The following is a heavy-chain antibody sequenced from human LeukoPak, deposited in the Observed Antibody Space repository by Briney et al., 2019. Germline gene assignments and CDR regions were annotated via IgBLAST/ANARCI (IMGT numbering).Heavy chain of an antibody. V-gene: IGHV3-30*18. CDR1: GFTFNNYP. Sequence: GGSLRLSCAASGFTFNNYPMHWVRQAPGKGLEWVAIIPYDGNDKYYADSVRGRFTISRDNSKNTLYLQMNSLRAEDTAIYYCAKRFRGSSGLYYFDYWGQGTLVTVSS. CDR2: IPYDGNDK. J-gene: IGHJ4*02. CDR3: AKRFRGSSGLYYFDY. D-gene: IGHD6-13*01.